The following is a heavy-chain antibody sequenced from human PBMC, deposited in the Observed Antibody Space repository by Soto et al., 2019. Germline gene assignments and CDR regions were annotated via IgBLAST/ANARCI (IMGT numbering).Heavy chain of an antibody. J-gene: IGHJ5*02. CDR2: IYYSGST. V-gene: IGHV4-31*03. CDR1: GGSISSGGYY. CDR3: ARCPAAIYGNWFDP. D-gene: IGHD2-2*02. Sequence: QVQLQESGPGLVKPSQTLSLTCTVSGGSISSGGYYWSWIRQHPGKGLEWIGYIYYSGSTYYNPSLKSRVTISVDTSKNQFSLKLTSVTAADTAVYYCARCPAAIYGNWFDPWGQGTLVTVSS.